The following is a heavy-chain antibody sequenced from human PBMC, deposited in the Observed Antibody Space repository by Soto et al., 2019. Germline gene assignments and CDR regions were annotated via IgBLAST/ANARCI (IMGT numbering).Heavy chain of an antibody. J-gene: IGHJ4*02. V-gene: IGHV3-33*01. CDR2: IWYDGGNK. D-gene: IGHD6-19*01. CDR1: GFTFSSYG. Sequence: GGSLRLSCAASGFTFSSYGMRWVRQAPGKGLEWVSVIWYDGGNKYYADSVKGRFTISRDNSKNTLYLQMNSLRAEDRVGYYGTRVKLGAWYRRRWYYFDYWGQGTLVTVSS. CDR3: TRVKLGAWYRRRWYYFDY.